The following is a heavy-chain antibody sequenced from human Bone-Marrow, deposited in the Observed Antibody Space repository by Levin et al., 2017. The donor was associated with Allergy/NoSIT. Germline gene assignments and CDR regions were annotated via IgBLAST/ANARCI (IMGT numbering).Heavy chain of an antibody. Sequence: GESLKISCKASGYNFTRHCIHWVRQAPGHGLEWMGIINPDAHSTNYAQNFQGRVTVSRDTSSSTVYMELSRLRSEDTAMYFCARGTDPITIFREASNDAFDLWGQGTMVTVSS. J-gene: IGHJ3*01. CDR1: GYNFTRHC. CDR3: ARGTDPITIFREASNDAFDL. CDR2: INPDAHST. V-gene: IGHV1-46*03. D-gene: IGHD3-10*01.